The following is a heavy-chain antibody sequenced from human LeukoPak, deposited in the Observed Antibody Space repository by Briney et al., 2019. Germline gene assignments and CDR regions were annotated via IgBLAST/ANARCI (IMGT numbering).Heavy chain of an antibody. V-gene: IGHV3-23*01. CDR3: AKRGVVIRVILVGFHKEAYYFDS. D-gene: IGHD3-10*01. Sequence: GGSLSLSCAVSGITLSNYGMSWVRQAAGKGLEWFGGISGSGGSTNYAGSVKGRFTISRDNRKNTLYLQMNSLRVEDTAVYFCAKRGVVIRVILVGFHKEAYYFDSWGQGALVTVSS. J-gene: IGHJ4*02. CDR2: ISGSGGST. CDR1: GITLSNYG.